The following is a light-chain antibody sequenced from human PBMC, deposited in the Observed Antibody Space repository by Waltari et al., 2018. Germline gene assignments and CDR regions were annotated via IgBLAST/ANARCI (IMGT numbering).Light chain of an antibody. V-gene: IGKV1-39*01. CDR1: QSISSY. CDR3: QQSYSTPRT. Sequence: DLQMTQSTSSLSASVGDRVTITCRASQSISSYLNWYQQKPGKAPKLLIYAASSLQSGVPSRFSGSGSGTDFTLTISSLQPEDFATYYCQQSYSTPRTFGQGTRLEIK. J-gene: IGKJ5*01. CDR2: AAS.